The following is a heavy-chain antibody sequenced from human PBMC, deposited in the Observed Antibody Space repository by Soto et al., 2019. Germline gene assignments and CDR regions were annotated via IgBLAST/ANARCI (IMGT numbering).Heavy chain of an antibody. J-gene: IGHJ4*02. CDR2: ISYDGSNK. D-gene: IGHD5-18*01. CDR3: AKDPYSYGYEFDY. Sequence: GGSLRLSCAASGFTFSSYGMHWVRQAPGKGLEWVAVISYDGSNKYYADSVKGRFTISRDNSKNTLYLQMNSLRAEDTAVYYCAKDPYSYGYEFDYWGQGTLVTVSS. V-gene: IGHV3-30*18. CDR1: GFTFSSYG.